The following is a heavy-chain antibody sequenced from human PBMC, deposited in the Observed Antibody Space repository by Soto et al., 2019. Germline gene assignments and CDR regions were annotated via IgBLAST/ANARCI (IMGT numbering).Heavy chain of an antibody. CDR3: ARGQRFLEWTVYGMDV. V-gene: IGHV4-59*01. J-gene: IGHJ6*02. CDR2: IYYSGST. D-gene: IGHD3-3*01. Sequence: QVQLQESGPGLVKPSETLSLTCTVSGGSISSYYWSWIRQPPGKGLEWIGYIYYSGSTNYNPSLKSRVTISVDTSKNQFSLKLSSVTAADTAVYYCARGQRFLEWTVYGMDVWGQGTTVTVSS. CDR1: GGSISSYY.